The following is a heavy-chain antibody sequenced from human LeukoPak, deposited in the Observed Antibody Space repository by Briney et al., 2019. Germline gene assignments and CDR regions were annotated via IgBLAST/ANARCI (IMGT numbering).Heavy chain of an antibody. CDR1: GYSFTSYW. CDR3: ARDRGHGQYYYDKTLDY. J-gene: IGHJ4*02. V-gene: IGHV5-51*01. CDR2: IYPGDSDT. D-gene: IGHD3-22*01. Sequence: GESLKISCKGSGYSFTSYWIGWVRQMPGKGLEWMGIIYPGDSDTRYSPSFQGQVTISADKSISTAYLQWSSLKASDTAVYYCARDRGHGQYYYDKTLDYWGQGTLVTVSS.